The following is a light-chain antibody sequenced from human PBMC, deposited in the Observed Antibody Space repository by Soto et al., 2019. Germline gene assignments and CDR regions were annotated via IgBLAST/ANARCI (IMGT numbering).Light chain of an antibody. V-gene: IGLV2-11*01. CDR2: DVS. CDR1: SSDVGGYNY. J-gene: IGLJ3*02. CDR3: CSYAGSYTWV. Sequence: QSVLTQPRSVSGSPGQSVTISCTGTSSDVGGYNYVSWYQQHQGKAPKLMIFDVSKRPSGVPDRFSCSKSGNTASLTISGIQAEDDADYYSCSYAGSYTWVFGGGTKVPVL.